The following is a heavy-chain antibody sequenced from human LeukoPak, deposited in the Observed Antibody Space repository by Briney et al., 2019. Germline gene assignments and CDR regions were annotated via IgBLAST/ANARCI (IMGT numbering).Heavy chain of an antibody. CDR3: ARDQLYCSSSSCRNLGWVDP. J-gene: IGHJ5*02. Sequence: PSETLSLTCSVSGGSISSYYWSWIRQPPGKGLVWIGYIYYSGRTNYNPSLKSRVTISVDTSKNQFSLRLISVTAADTAVYYCARDQLYCSSSSCRNLGWVDPWGQGTLVTVSS. V-gene: IGHV4-59*12. CDR1: GGSISSYY. D-gene: IGHD2-2*01. CDR2: IYYSGRT.